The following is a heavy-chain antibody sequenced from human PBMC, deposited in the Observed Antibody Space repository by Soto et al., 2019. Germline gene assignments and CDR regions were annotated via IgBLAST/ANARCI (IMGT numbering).Heavy chain of an antibody. D-gene: IGHD5-18*01. CDR1: GYTFSAYG. CDR2: ISVYTGNT. J-gene: IGHJ6*02. Sequence: WASLKVSCKYSGYTFSAYGVSWVRPAPGQGLAWLGWISVYTGNTKQAQKFQDRVTLTTEASTGTAYLELRSFRSDDSAIYYCARDRWTSDSFYTHPFDVWGPGTMGTVSS. V-gene: IGHV1-18*04. CDR3: ARDRWTSDSFYTHPFDV.